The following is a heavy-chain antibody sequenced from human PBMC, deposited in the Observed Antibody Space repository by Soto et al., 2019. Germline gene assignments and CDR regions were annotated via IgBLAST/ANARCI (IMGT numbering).Heavy chain of an antibody. D-gene: IGHD6-25*01. V-gene: IGHV3-74*03. CDR1: GFIFSDYW. CDR2: INGDGTT. Sequence: EVQLVESGGGLVQPGGSLRLSCAASGFIFSDYWMHWVRQAPGKGLVWVARINGDGTTTYVDSVKGRFTISRDNATNMMYLQMNRLRVEDTAMYYCGRGSGPRGRPYWGQGISVTVSS. CDR3: GRGSGPRGRPY. J-gene: IGHJ4*02.